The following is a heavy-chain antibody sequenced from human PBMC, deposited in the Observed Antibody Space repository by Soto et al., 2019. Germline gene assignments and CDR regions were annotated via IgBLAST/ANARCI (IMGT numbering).Heavy chain of an antibody. V-gene: IGHV3-30*18. CDR3: ANSWDGGKAGGVDV. CDR1: GFTFSSFG. J-gene: IGHJ3*01. CDR2: ISNDGSKK. Sequence: QVQLVESGGGVVQPGRSLRLSCLVSGFTFSSFGMHWVRQAPGKGLEWVAIISNDGSKKYYGDSVKGRFTISRENSKNTLYLQMNSLRDDDTAVYYCANSWDGGKAGGVDVWGQGTMVTVSS. D-gene: IGHD2-15*01.